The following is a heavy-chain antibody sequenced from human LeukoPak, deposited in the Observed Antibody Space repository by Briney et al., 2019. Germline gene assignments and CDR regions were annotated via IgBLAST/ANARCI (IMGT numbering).Heavy chain of an antibody. Sequence: GASVKVSCKASGYTFTSYGISWVRQAPGQGLEWMGWISAYNGNTNYAQKFQGRVTMTEDTSTDTAYMELSSLRSEDTAVYYCATDFMVRGVGNWFDPWGQGTLVTVSS. CDR3: ATDFMVRGVGNWFDP. CDR1: GYTFTSYG. J-gene: IGHJ5*02. V-gene: IGHV1-18*01. CDR2: ISAYNGNT. D-gene: IGHD3-10*01.